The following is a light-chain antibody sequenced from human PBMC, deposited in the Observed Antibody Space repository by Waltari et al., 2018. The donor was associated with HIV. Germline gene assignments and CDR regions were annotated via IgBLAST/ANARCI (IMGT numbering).Light chain of an antibody. CDR1: SSDVGSYNR. J-gene: IGLJ2*01. V-gene: IGLV2-18*01. Sequence: QSALTQPPSVSGSPGQSVTISCTATSSDVGSYNRVSWYQQPPGTAPKLRISVGSNRPSGVPDRFSGSKSGNTASLTISGLQAEDGADYYCSLYTSSSTVVFGGGTKVTVL. CDR3: SLYTSSSTVV. CDR2: VGS.